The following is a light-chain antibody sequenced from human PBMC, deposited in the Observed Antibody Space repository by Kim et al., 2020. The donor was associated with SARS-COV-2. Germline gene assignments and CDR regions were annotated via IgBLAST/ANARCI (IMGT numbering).Light chain of an antibody. CDR2: QDN. J-gene: IGLJ2*01. CDR3: QAWDSRSYVV. V-gene: IGLV3-1*01. Sequence: SYELTQPPSVSVSPGQTASITCSGDKLGDKYAYWYQQKPGQSPVVVIYQDNKRPSGIPERCSGSNSGNTATLTISGTQAMDEADYYCQAWDSRSYVVFGGGTQLTFL. CDR1: KLGDKY.